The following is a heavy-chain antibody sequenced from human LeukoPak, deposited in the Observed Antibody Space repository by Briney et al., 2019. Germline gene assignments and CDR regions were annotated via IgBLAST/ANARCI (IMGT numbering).Heavy chain of an antibody. V-gene: IGHV4-39*01. D-gene: IGHD1-1*01. J-gene: IGHJ6*02. CDR1: AASISSINYY. CDR3: ARGTRLRYYYYYGMDV. CDR2: VYYTGST. Sequence: SETLSLTCTISAASISSINYYWGWIRQPPGRGLAWIGSVYYTGSTYYNPSLKSRVTISVDTSKNQFSLKLSSVTAADTAVYYCARGTRLRYYYYYGMDVWGQGTTVTVSS.